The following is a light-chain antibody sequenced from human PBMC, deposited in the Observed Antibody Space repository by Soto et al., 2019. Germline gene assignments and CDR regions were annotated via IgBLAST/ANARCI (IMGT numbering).Light chain of an antibody. CDR2: DNN. CDR1: SSNIGINY. Sequence: QAVVTQPPSVSAAPGQKVTISCSGSSSNIGINYVSWYQQLPGTAPKLLIYDNNKRPSGIPDRFSGSKSGTSATLGITGLQTGDEADYYCGTWDSSLSAYVFGTGTKLTVL. V-gene: IGLV1-51*01. CDR3: GTWDSSLSAYV. J-gene: IGLJ1*01.